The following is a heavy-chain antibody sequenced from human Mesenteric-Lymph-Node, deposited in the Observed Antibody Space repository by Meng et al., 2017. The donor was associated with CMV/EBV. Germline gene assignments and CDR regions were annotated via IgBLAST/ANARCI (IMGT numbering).Heavy chain of an antibody. Sequence: ASVKVSCKASGYTFTGYGISWVRQAPGQGLEWMGWISAYNGNTNYAQKLQGRVTMTTDTSTSTAYMELRSLRSDDTAVYYCATLGYCSSTSCYSKNYYGMDVWGQGTTVTVSS. CDR2: ISAYNGNT. D-gene: IGHD2-2*02. J-gene: IGHJ6*02. CDR3: ATLGYCSSTSCYSKNYYGMDV. CDR1: GYTFTGYG. V-gene: IGHV1-18*01.